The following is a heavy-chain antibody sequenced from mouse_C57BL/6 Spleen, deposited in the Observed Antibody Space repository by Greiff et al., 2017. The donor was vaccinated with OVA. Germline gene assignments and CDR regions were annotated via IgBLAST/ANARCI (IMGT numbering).Heavy chain of an antibody. J-gene: IGHJ3*01. CDR1: GYTFTDYY. Sequence: VKLMESGAELVRPGASVKLSCKASGYTFTDYYINWVKQRPGQGLEWIARIYPGSGNTYYNEKFKGKATLTAEKSSSTAYMQLSSLTSEDSAVYFCAREPYYGYDWFAYWGQGTLVTVSA. CDR3: AREPYYGYDWFAY. CDR2: IYPGSGNT. D-gene: IGHD2-9*01. V-gene: IGHV1-76*01.